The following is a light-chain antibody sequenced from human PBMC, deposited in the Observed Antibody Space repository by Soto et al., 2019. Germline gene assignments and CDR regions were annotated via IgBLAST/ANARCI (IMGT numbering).Light chain of an antibody. V-gene: IGKV3-20*01. Sequence: VLTQSPGTLSLSAGDRATLSCRASQRVSSSSFAWYQQKPGQAPRLLIVGTSARATGIPDRFRGSGSGTEFTLTITRLEPEDFAVYYCQQYGNSRFTFGRGTKLEIK. J-gene: IGKJ2*01. CDR3: QQYGNSRFT. CDR1: QRVSSSS. CDR2: GTS.